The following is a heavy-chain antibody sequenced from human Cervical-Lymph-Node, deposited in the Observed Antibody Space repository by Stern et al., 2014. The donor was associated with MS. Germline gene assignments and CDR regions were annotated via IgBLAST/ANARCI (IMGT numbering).Heavy chain of an antibody. CDR3: ARAPDDPQFYGGTSFFDY. Sequence: QVQLVQSGAEVKKPGASVKVSCKASGSTFTGYYMHWVRQAPGQGLEWMGWINPNSGGTNYAQKFQGWVTMTRDTSISTADMELSRLRSDDTAVYYWARAPDDPQFYGGTSFFDYWGQGTLVTVSS. V-gene: IGHV1-2*04. D-gene: IGHD1-1*01. CDR1: GSTFTGYY. CDR2: INPNSGGT. J-gene: IGHJ4*02.